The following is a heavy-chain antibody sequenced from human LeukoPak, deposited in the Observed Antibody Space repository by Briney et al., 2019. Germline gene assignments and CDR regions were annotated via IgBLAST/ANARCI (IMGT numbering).Heavy chain of an antibody. CDR2: MYHTGNI. Sequence: SETLSLTCTVSGGSISSRNYYWGWIRQPPGKGLEWIGSMYHTGNIYHNPSLESRASISVDTSRNQFSVRLSSVTAADTAVYYCARHLYYYGSGSRYFDYWGQGTLVTVSS. D-gene: IGHD3-10*01. CDR1: GGSISSRNYY. V-gene: IGHV4-39*01. J-gene: IGHJ4*02. CDR3: ARHLYYYGSGSRYFDY.